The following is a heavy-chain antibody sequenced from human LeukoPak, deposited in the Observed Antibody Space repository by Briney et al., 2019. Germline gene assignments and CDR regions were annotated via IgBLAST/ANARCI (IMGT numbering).Heavy chain of an antibody. CDR1: GGSISSYY. V-gene: IGHV4-4*07. CDR3: AREAGAHDNWFDP. CDR2: IYTSGGT. J-gene: IGHJ5*02. D-gene: IGHD1-26*01. Sequence: SETLSLTCTVAGGSISSYYWSWIRQPAGKGREWIGRIYTSGGTNYNPSLKSRVTMSLDTSKNQFSLKLSSVTAADTAVYYCAREAGAHDNWFDPWGQGTLVTVSS.